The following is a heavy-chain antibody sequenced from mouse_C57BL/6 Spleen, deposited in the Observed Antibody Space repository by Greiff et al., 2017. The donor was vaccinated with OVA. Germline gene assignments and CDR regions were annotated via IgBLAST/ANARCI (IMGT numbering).Heavy chain of an antibody. CDR3: ARGVGGEDY. J-gene: IGHJ2*01. CDR2: INPNNGGT. Sequence: VQLQQSGPELVKPGASVKISCKASGYTFTDYYMNWVKQSHGKSLEWIGDINPNNGGTSYNQKFKGKATLTVDKSSSTAYIELRSLTSEDSAFYYGARGVGGEDYWGQGTTLTVAS. CDR1: GYTFTDYY. V-gene: IGHV1-26*01.